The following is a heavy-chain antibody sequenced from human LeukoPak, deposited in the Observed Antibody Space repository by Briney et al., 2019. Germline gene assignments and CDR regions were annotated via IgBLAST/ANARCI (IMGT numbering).Heavy chain of an antibody. CDR3: VRGAVAGPFDP. CDR1: GFSFSSYW. Sequence: QPGGSLRLSCAASGFSFSSYWMHWVRQAPGKGLEWVSSIPGDDTATYYADSVKGRFTISKDNSKNTLYLQMNSLRAEDTAIYYCVRGAVAGPFDPWGQGTQVTVSS. J-gene: IGHJ5*02. D-gene: IGHD1-14*01. V-gene: IGHV3-23*01. CDR2: IPGDDTAT.